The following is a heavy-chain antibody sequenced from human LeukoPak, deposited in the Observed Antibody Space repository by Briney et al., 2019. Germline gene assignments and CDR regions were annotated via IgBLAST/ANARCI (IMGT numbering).Heavy chain of an antibody. CDR3: AKSGLPFLYFDY. Sequence: GGSLRLSGAASGFTFSSYAMSWVRQAPGKGLEWVSAISGSGGNTYYADSVKGRFTISRDNSKNTLYLQMNSLRAEDTAVYYCAKSGLPFLYFDYWGQGALVTVSS. D-gene: IGHD2-21*02. CDR2: ISGSGGNT. CDR1: GFTFSSYA. V-gene: IGHV3-23*01. J-gene: IGHJ4*02.